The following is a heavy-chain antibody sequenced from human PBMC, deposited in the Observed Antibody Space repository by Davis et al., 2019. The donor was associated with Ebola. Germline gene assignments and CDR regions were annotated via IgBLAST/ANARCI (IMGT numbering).Heavy chain of an antibody. V-gene: IGHV3-21*01. Sequence: PGGSLRLSCAASGFTFKTYTINWVRQPPGKGLEWVSSISSSSANIYYADSVQGRFTISRDNAKNSLDLQMDSLRAEDTAVYYCARQGWDSGDSLDFWGQGTLVTVSS. CDR3: ARQGWDSGDSLDF. D-gene: IGHD4-17*01. J-gene: IGHJ4*02. CDR1: GFTFKTYT. CDR2: ISSSSANI.